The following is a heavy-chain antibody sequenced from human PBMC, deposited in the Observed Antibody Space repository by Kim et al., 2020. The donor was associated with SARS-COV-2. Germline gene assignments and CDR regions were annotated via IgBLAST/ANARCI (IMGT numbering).Heavy chain of an antibody. CDR1: GFTFSSYA. Sequence: GGSLRLSCAASGFTFSSYAMSWVRQTPGKGLEWVSGIGGSGESTYYADSVKGRFIISRDNSKNTVYLQMNSLRAEDTAVYYCAKVPVAADNYYYYGMDVWGQGTTVTVSS. V-gene: IGHV3-23*01. D-gene: IGHD2-2*01. CDR2: IGGSGEST. CDR3: AKVPVAADNYYYYGMDV. J-gene: IGHJ6*02.